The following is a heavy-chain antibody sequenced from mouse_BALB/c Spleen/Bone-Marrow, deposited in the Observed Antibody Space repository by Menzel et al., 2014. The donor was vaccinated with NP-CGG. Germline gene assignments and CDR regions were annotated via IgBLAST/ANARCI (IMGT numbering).Heavy chain of an antibody. Sequence: QVQLQQSGAELVRPGSSVKLSCKASGYAFSRYWMNWVKQRPGQGLEWIGQIYPGDGDTNYNGKFRGKATLTADKSSSTAYMQLSSLTSEDSAVYYCARSRGYYGDYWGQGTTLSVSS. V-gene: IGHV1-80*01. CDR2: IYPGDGDT. J-gene: IGHJ2*01. CDR3: ARSRGYYGDY. CDR1: GYAFSRYW. D-gene: IGHD1-1*01.